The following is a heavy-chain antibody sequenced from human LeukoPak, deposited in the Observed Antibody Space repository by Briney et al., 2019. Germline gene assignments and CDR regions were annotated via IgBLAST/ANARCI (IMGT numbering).Heavy chain of an antibody. CDR3: ARQTRRLVGFFDY. V-gene: IGHV4-39*01. CDR2: IYYSGST. CDR1: GRSISSSSYY. J-gene: IGHJ4*02. D-gene: IGHD6-19*01. Sequence: PSETLSLICTVSGRSISSSSYYWAWIRQPPGKGLEGIGSIYYSGSTYYNPSLKSRGTTSVDKSKNQFSLKLSSVTAADTAVYYCARQTRRLVGFFDYWGQGTLVTVSS.